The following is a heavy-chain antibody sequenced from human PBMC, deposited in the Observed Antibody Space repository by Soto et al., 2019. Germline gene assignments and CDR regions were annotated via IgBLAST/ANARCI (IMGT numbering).Heavy chain of an antibody. D-gene: IGHD6-13*01. J-gene: IGHJ1*01. V-gene: IGHV3-30-3*01. Sequence: QVQLVESGGGVVQPGRSLRLSCAVSGFTFSSYAMHWVRQAPGKGLEWVAVISYDGSNKYYADSVKGRFTISRDNSKNTLYLQMNSLRAEDTAVYYCARDKVQAAAVFQHWGQGTLVTVSS. CDR3: ARDKVQAAAVFQH. CDR1: GFTFSSYA. CDR2: ISYDGSNK.